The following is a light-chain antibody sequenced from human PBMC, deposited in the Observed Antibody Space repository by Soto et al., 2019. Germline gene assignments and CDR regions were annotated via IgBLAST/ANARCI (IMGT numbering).Light chain of an antibody. CDR1: ESVSYN. CDR2: FAS. V-gene: IGKV3-15*01. J-gene: IGKJ1*01. CDR3: QQYSDWWT. Sequence: THYPGTLSLSPGAGATVYCRASESVSYNLSWYQHKPGHAPSLLIYFASTRATGIPDSFSCSVSLTEFTLTISSLQSEDFAVYYCQQYSDWWTFGQVTKVAIK.